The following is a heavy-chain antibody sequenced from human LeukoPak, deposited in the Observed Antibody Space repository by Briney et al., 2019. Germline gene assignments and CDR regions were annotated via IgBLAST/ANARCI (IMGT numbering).Heavy chain of an antibody. CDR2: ISSDGRST. V-gene: IGHV3-23*01. CDR3: ARYCSGSICYSGVDY. D-gene: IGHD2-15*01. CDR1: GFTFDDYA. J-gene: IGHJ4*02. Sequence: GSLRLSCAASGFTFDDYAMHWVRQAPGKGLEWVSTISSDGRSTYYADSVKGRFTISRENSKNTLYLQMSSLRAEDTAVYYCARYCSGSICYSGVDYWGQGTLVPVSS.